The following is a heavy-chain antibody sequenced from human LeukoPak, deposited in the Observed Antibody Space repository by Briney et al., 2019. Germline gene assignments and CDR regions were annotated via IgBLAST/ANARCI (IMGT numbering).Heavy chain of an antibody. D-gene: IGHD3-10*01. CDR3: ARGGISYYLDY. CDR2: IYHSGTT. CDR1: GGSFSGYY. Sequence: SETLFLTCAVYGGSFSGYYWSWIRQPPGKGLEWIGEIYHSGTTNYNPSLKSRVTISVDTSKIQFSLELRSVTAADTAVYFCARGGISYYLDYWGQGTLVTVSS. V-gene: IGHV4-34*01. J-gene: IGHJ4*02.